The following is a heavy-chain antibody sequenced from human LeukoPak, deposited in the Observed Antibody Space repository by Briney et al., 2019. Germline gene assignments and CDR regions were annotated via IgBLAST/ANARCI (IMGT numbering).Heavy chain of an antibody. J-gene: IGHJ3*02. D-gene: IGHD5-12*01. V-gene: IGHV1-69*13. Sequence: GASVKVSCKASGGTFSSYTISWVRQAPGQGLEWMGGIIPIFGTANYAQKFQGRVTITADESTSTAYMELSSLRSEDTAVYYCARAGGYDHDAFDIWGQGTMVTVSS. CDR2: IIPIFGTA. CDR3: ARAGGYDHDAFDI. CDR1: GGTFSSYT.